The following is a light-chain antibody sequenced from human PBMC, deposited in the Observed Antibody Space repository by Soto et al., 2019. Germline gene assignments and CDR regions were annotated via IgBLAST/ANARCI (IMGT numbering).Light chain of an antibody. V-gene: IGLV2-23*01. Sequence: QSVLTQPASVSGSPGQSITISCTGTSSDVGSYNLVSWYQQHPGKAPKLMIYEGSKRPSGVSNRFSGSKSGNTASLTISGLQAEDEAEYYCSSYAGSSTYVFVTGTKVTVL. CDR1: SSDVGSYNL. CDR3: SSYAGSSTYV. J-gene: IGLJ1*01. CDR2: EGS.